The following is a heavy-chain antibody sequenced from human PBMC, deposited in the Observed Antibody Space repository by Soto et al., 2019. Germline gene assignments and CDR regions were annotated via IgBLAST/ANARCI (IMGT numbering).Heavy chain of an antibody. V-gene: IGHV3-23*01. D-gene: IGHD2-8*01. Sequence: EVHLLDSGGGLVQPGGSLRLSCAASGFTFSTYAMTWVRQAPGKGLEWVSTLTPSGGNTYYADSVQGRFTISRDNSMNTLYLQMNSLRGEDTAVYYCAGRYCPNGVCYTNYYYYIDIWVEGTTVTVSS. CDR1: GFTFSTYA. CDR3: AGRYCPNGVCYTNYYYYIDI. CDR2: LTPSGGNT. J-gene: IGHJ6*03.